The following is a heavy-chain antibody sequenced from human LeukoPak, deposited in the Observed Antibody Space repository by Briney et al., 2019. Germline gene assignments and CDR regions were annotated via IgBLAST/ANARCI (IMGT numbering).Heavy chain of an antibody. CDR2: INHSGST. D-gene: IGHD1-20*01. J-gene: IGHJ6*02. V-gene: IGHV4-34*01. CDR3: ARGEYNWNTYYYYGMDV. Sequence: SETLSLTCTVYGGSFSGYYWSWIRQPPGKGLEWIGEINHSGSTNYNPSLKSRVTISVDTSKNQFSLKLSSVTAADTAVYCCARGEYNWNTYYYYGMDVWGQGTTVTVSS. CDR1: GGSFSGYY.